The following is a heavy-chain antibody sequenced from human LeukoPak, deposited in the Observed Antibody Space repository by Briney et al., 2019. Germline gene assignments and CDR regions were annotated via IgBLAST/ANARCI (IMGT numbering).Heavy chain of an antibody. V-gene: IGHV3-53*01. CDR3: AKVIRPYGSGSSGYYYMDV. J-gene: IGHJ6*03. D-gene: IGHD3-10*01. Sequence: GGSLRLSCAASGFTVSSNYMSWVRQAPGKGLEWVSVIYSGGSTYHADSVKGRFTISRDNSKNTLYLQMNSLRAEDTAVYYCAKVIRPYGSGSSGYYYMDVWGKGTTVTISS. CDR1: GFTVSSNY. CDR2: IYSGGST.